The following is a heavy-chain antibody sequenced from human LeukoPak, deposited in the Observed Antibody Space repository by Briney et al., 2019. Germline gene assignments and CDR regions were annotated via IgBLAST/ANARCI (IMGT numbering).Heavy chain of an antibody. Sequence: GRSLRLSCAGSGFNFNNYAMHWVRQAPGKGLEWLSGISWNSGTRGYADSVKGRFTISRDDAKNSLYLQMNSLRAEDTAVYYCARVNRESYLAEDAFDIWGQGTMVTVSS. J-gene: IGHJ3*02. V-gene: IGHV3-9*01. D-gene: IGHD1-14*01. CDR2: ISWNSGTR. CDR3: ARVNRESYLAEDAFDI. CDR1: GFNFNNYA.